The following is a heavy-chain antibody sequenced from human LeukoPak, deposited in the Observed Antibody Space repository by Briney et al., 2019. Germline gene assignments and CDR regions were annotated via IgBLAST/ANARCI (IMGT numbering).Heavy chain of an antibody. CDR2: ISYDGSNK. J-gene: IGHJ3*02. Sequence: PGRSLRLSCAASGFTFSSYAMHWVRQAPGKGLEWVAVISYDGSNKYYADSVKGRFTISRDNSKNTLYLQMNSLRAEDTAVYYCARDRGGDYAFDIWGQGTMVTVSP. D-gene: IGHD2-21*02. CDR1: GFTFSSYA. CDR3: ARDRGGDYAFDI. V-gene: IGHV3-30*04.